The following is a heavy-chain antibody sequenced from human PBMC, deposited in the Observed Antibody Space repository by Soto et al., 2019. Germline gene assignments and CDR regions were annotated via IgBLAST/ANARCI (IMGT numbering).Heavy chain of an antibody. CDR3: ARGTGGDDYGLFGV. J-gene: IGHJ4*02. CDR2: ISADNDNT. CDR1: GYTFTKYG. Sequence: VQLVQSGGEVRKPGASVTVSCRASGYTFTKYGISWVRQAPGQGLEWMGWISADNDNTNYAQNLQGRVTMSTERSTSTGDRELGGRRSGDAAVYFCARGTGGDDYGLFGVGGQGALVTVSS. D-gene: IGHD5-12*01. V-gene: IGHV1-18*01.